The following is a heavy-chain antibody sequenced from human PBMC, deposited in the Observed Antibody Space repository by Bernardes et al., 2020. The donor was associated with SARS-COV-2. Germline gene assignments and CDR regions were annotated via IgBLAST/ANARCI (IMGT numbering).Heavy chain of an antibody. D-gene: IGHD4-4*01. CDR1: GFTFSSYT. Sequence: GGSLRLSCTASGFTFSSYTFNWVRQAPGKGLEWVSSISTSSSYISYSDSVRGRFTISRDNAKSSVYLQLSSLRAEDTAVYYCARVDCSNLYYFDYWGHGTPVTISS. J-gene: IGHJ4*01. V-gene: IGHV3-21*06. CDR3: ARVDCSNLYYFDY. CDR2: ISTSSSYI.